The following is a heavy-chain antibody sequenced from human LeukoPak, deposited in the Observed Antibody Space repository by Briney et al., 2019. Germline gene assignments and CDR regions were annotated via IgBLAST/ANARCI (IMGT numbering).Heavy chain of an antibody. V-gene: IGHV3-48*01. Sequence: GGSLRLSCAASGFTFTSYNMNWVRQAPGKGLEWVSYISSSSSTIYYADSVKGRFTISRDNSKNTLYLQMNSLRAEDTAVYYCAKSGSYSLKYYFDYWGQGTLVTVSS. J-gene: IGHJ4*02. CDR2: ISSSSSTI. CDR1: GFTFTSYN. D-gene: IGHD1-26*01. CDR3: AKSGSYSLKYYFDY.